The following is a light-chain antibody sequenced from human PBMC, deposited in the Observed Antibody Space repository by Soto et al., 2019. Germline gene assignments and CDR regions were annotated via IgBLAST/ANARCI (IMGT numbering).Light chain of an antibody. CDR3: QQYNNWPPALT. V-gene: IGLV2-14*01. Sequence: QSALTQPASVSGSPGQSITISCTGTSSDVGNYKYVSWYQQHPGKAPKLMIYEVSNRPSGVSNRFSGSKSGNTASLTISGLQAEDETDYYCQQYNNWPPALTFGGGTK. CDR2: EVS. CDR1: SSDVGNYKY. J-gene: IGLJ2*01.